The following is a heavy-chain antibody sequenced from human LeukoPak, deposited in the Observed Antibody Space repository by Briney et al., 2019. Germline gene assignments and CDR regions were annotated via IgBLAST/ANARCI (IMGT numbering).Heavy chain of an antibody. CDR1: GFTFSSYS. CDR3: ARKYYYDSSGHFDY. Sequence: GGSLRLSCAASGFTFSSYSMSWVRQAPGKGLEWVSSISSSSTYIYYADSLKGRFTISRDNAKNSLYLQMNSLRAEDTAAYYCARKYYYDSSGHFDYWGQGTLVTVSS. D-gene: IGHD3-22*01. J-gene: IGHJ4*02. V-gene: IGHV3-21*01. CDR2: ISSSSTYI.